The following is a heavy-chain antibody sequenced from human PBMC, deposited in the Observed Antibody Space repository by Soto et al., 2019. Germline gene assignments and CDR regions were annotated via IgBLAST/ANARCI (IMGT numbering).Heavy chain of an antibody. CDR3: ARGSISIAHAFDI. CDR1: GYTFTGYY. V-gene: IGHV1-2*04. CDR2: INPNSGGT. J-gene: IGHJ3*02. Sequence: ASVKVSCKASGYTFTGYYMHWVRQAPGQGLEWMGWINPNSGGTNYAQKFQGWVDMTRDTSISTAYMELSRLRSDDTAVYYCARGSISIAHAFDIWGQGTMVTVSS.